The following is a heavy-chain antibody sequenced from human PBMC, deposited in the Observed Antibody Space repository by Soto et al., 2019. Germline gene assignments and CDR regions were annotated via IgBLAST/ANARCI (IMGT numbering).Heavy chain of an antibody. CDR3: AREGGMVTTVFFDY. V-gene: IGHV3-21*01. CDR2: ISSSSSYI. D-gene: IGHD4-17*01. CDR1: GLTFSSYS. J-gene: IGHJ4*02. Sequence: GGSLRLSCAASGLTFSSYSMNWVRQAPGKGLEWVSSISSSSSYIYYADSVKGRFTISRDNAKNSLYLQMNSLRAEDTAVYYCAREGGMVTTVFFDYWGQGTLVTVSS.